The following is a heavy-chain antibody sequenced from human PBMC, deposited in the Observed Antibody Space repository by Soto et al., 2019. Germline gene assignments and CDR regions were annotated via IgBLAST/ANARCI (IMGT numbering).Heavy chain of an antibody. J-gene: IGHJ4*02. CDR2: IIPIYGTA. Sequence: SVKVACKASGDSFTSYAISWVPQAPGHGLEWMGRIIPIYGTANYAQRVQGRVTITADESTSTVNMELSSLRSEDTAVYYCATGGNYYDSRALAFWGQGTLVTVSS. CDR3: ATGGNYYDSRALAF. CDR1: GDSFTSYA. D-gene: IGHD3-22*01. V-gene: IGHV1-69*13.